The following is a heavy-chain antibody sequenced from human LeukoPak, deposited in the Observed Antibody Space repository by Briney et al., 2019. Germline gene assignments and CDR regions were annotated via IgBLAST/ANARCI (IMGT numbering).Heavy chain of an antibody. CDR1: GFTFSTYA. J-gene: IGHJ4*02. D-gene: IGHD1-20*01. CDR3: AKAASGNWNDVSDY. CDR2: ISGRGVST. Sequence: GGSLRLSCAASGFTFSTYAMSWVRQAPGKGLEWVSAISGRGVSTSYADSGRGRFTISRDNSKNTLYLQMNSLRAEDTAVYYCAKAASGNWNDVSDYWGQGTRVTVSS. V-gene: IGHV3-23*01.